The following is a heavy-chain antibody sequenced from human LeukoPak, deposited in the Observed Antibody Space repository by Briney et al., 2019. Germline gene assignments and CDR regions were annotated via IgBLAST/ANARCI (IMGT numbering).Heavy chain of an antibody. CDR2: MSYSGRT. CDR1: GGSVSSYY. V-gene: IGHV4-59*02. CDR3: ARDGYSAHDGL. Sequence: TSETLSLTCTVSGGSVSSYYWSWIRQTPEKGLEWIGYMSYSGRTDYGPSLKSRVTMSVDTSKNQFSLKMSYVTAADTGVYYCARDGYSAHDGLWGQGTLVTVSS. J-gene: IGHJ4*02. D-gene: IGHD5-12*01.